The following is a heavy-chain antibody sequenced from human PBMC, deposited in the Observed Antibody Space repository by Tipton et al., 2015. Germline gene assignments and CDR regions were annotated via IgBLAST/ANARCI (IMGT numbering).Heavy chain of an antibody. V-gene: IGHV4-59*07. Sequence: TLSLTCTVSGGSFSDYYWSWIRQPPGKGLECIGYIHNSGNTDYNPSLKSRVTMSVDMSKNQFSLELTSVTAADTAVYYCARSPPGDYEYIEYWGQGTLVTVSS. J-gene: IGHJ1*01. D-gene: IGHD3-16*01. CDR1: GGSFSDYY. CDR2: IHNSGNT. CDR3: ARSPPGDYEYIEY.